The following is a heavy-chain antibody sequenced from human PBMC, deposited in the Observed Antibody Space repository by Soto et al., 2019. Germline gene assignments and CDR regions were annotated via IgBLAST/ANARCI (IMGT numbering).Heavy chain of an antibody. V-gene: IGHV3-30*09. D-gene: IGHD4-4*01. Sequence: QVKLMESGGGVVQPGKSLRLSCVASGFTFQNHAMYWIRQAPGKGLEWVALIAYDGRTKYSDAVRGRFAVSRDNSKSTQYLHMNSLRPEVTAVYYCATSTSVTFDSWGQGALVIVSS. CDR2: IAYDGRTK. J-gene: IGHJ4*02. CDR3: ATSTSVTFDS. CDR1: GFTFQNHA.